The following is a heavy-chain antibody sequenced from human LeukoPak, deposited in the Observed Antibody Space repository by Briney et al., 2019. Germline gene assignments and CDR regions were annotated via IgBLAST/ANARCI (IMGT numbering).Heavy chain of an antibody. Sequence: ASVKVSCKASGYAFTSYDINWVRQATGQGLEWMGWISAYNGNTNYAQKLQGRVTMTTDTSTSTAYMELRSLRSDDTAVYYCARDRDNSSGHDAFDIWGQGTMVTVSS. J-gene: IGHJ3*02. D-gene: IGHD3-22*01. CDR3: ARDRDNSSGHDAFDI. CDR2: ISAYNGNT. V-gene: IGHV1-18*01. CDR1: GYAFTSYD.